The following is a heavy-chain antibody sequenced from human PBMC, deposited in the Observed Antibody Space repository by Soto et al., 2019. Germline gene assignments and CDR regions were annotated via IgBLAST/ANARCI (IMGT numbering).Heavy chain of an antibody. CDR3: AKYVLLWLGDFLAPNDF. J-gene: IGHJ4*02. D-gene: IGHD3-10*01. CDR1: GFTFSNYG. CDR2: ITSDGNDK. V-gene: IGHV3-30*18. Sequence: LRLSYAASGFTFSNYGMHWVLQAPGKGLEWVTTITSDGNDKYYAGSVKGRFTISRDNSKNTLDLQMNSLRAEDTAVYYCAKYVLLWLGDFLAPNDFWGQGTWVTVSS.